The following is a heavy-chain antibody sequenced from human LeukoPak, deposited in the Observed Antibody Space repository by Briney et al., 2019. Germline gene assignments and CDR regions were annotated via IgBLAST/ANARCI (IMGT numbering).Heavy chain of an antibody. CDR3: ASTKYSSSPLDY. J-gene: IGHJ4*02. CDR2: IYTSGST. D-gene: IGHD6-6*01. V-gene: IGHV4-4*07. CDR1: GGSISSYY. Sequence: SETLSLTCTVSGGSISSYYWGWIRQPAGKGLEWIGRIYTSGSTNYNPSLKSRVTMSVDTSKNQFSLKLSSVTAADTAVYYCASTKYSSSPLDYWGQGTLVTVSS.